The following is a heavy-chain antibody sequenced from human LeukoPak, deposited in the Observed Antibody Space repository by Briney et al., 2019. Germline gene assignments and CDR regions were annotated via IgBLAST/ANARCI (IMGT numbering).Heavy chain of an antibody. CDR3: AREYSSTHGMDV. J-gene: IGHJ6*02. V-gene: IGHV4-59*01. CDR2: IYYSGST. D-gene: IGHD6-13*01. CDR1: GGSISSYY. Sequence: SETLSLTCTVSGGSISSYYWSWIRQPPGKGLEWIGYIYYSGSTNYNPSLKSRVTISVDTSKNQFSLKLSSVTAADTAVYYCAREYSSTHGMDVWGQGTTVTVSS.